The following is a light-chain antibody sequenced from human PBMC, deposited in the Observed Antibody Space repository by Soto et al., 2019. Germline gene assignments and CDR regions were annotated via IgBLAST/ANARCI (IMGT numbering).Light chain of an antibody. CDR2: EVS. Sequence: QSVLTQPASVSGSPGQSITISCTGTSSDVGTYNLVSWYQQHPGKAPKLMIYEVSERPAGVSDRFSGCKSANTASLTISGLQAEDDADYYCSSYAGSITPVLFGGGTKLTVL. J-gene: IGLJ2*01. CDR3: SSYAGSITPVL. CDR1: SSDVGTYNL. V-gene: IGLV2-23*02.